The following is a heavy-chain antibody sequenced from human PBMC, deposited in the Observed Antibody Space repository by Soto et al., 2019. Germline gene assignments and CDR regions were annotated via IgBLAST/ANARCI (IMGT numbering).Heavy chain of an antibody. CDR3: ARGVVTTNWFDP. Sequence: QVQLQESGPGLVKPSETLSLTCTVSGGSVSSGSYYWSWIRQPPGKGLEWIGYIYYSGSTNYNPSLKSRVTISVDTSKNQFSLKLSSVTAAYTAVYYCARGVVTTNWFDPWGQGTLVTVSS. J-gene: IGHJ5*02. CDR1: GGSVSSGSYY. V-gene: IGHV4-61*01. D-gene: IGHD2-21*02. CDR2: IYYSGST.